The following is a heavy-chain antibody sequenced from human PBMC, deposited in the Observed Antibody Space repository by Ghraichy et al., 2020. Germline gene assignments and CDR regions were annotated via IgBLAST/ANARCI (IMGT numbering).Heavy chain of an antibody. CDR1: GFTFSSYS. J-gene: IGHJ4*02. CDR3: ASTAPIAVAGISLNDY. CDR2: ISSSSSYI. D-gene: IGHD6-19*01. Sequence: GGSLRLSCAASGFTFSSYSMNWVRQAPGKGLEWVSSISSSSSYIYYADSVKGRFTISRDNAKNSLYLQMNSLRAEDTAVYYCASTAPIAVAGISLNDYWGQGTLVTVSS. V-gene: IGHV3-21*01.